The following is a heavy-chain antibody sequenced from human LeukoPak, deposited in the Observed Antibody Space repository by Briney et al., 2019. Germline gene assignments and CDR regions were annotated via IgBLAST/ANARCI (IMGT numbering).Heavy chain of an antibody. Sequence: GGSLRLSCTASGFTFSSYAMTWVRQAPGKGLEWVSVITDTGESTYYADSVKGRFTISRDNSKNTLYLQMISLKDEDTAVYYCAKDESTWSYGGFDYWGQGTLVTVSS. D-gene: IGHD6-13*01. J-gene: IGHJ4*02. CDR3: AKDESTWSYGGFDY. CDR2: ITDTGEST. CDR1: GFTFSSYA. V-gene: IGHV3-23*01.